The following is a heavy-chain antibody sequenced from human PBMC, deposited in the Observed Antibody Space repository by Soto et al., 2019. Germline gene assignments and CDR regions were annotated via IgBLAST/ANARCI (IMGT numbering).Heavy chain of an antibody. Sequence: GESLKISCQASGYTFNTYWIDWVRQVPGKALEWMGIIYPNDSDTIYSPSFQGQVTISVDKSTNTAYLQWSSLKASDTGIYYCARTAAAGKYYYAMGVWGQGTTVTVSS. CDR2: IYPNDSDT. D-gene: IGHD6-13*01. CDR1: GYTFNTYW. J-gene: IGHJ6*02. V-gene: IGHV5-51*01. CDR3: ARTAAAGKYYYAMGV.